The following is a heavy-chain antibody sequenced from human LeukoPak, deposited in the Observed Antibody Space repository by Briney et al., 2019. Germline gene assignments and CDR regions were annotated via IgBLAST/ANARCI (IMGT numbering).Heavy chain of an antibody. CDR2: IYTSGST. J-gene: IGHJ5*02. Sequence: SQTLSLTCAVSDGSISSDTFSWNWIRQPAGRGLEWIGRIYTSGSTNYNPSLKSRVTMSLDTSKNQISLKLSSVTAADTAVYYCARGKRGYDILTGYSQYNYFHPWGQGTLVTVSS. D-gene: IGHD3-9*01. CDR3: ARGKRGYDILTGYSQYNYFHP. CDR1: DGSISSDTFS. V-gene: IGHV4-61*02.